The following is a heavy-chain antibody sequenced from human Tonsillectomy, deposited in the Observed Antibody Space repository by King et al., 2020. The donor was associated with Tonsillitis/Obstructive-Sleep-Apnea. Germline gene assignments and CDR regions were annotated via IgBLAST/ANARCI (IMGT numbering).Heavy chain of an antibody. CDR1: GDSISNSY. V-gene: IGHV4-59*08. CDR2: IHYSGNT. D-gene: IGHD3-10*01. Sequence: QLQESGPGLVKPSETLSLTCAVSGDSISNSYWSWIRQPPGKGLEWIVYIHYSGNTNYNPSLRSRVTISADTSKNQFSLRLSSVTAADTAVYYCARGVVPGVYFYYYMDVWGRGTTVTVSS. J-gene: IGHJ6*03. CDR3: ARGVVPGVYFYYYMDV.